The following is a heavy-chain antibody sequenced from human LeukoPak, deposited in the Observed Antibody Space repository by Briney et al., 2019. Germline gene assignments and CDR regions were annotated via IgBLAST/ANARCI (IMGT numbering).Heavy chain of an antibody. Sequence: PGRSLRPSCTASGFTFGDYAMSWFRQAPGKGLEWVGFIRSKAYGGTTEYAASVKGRFTISRDDSKSIAYLQMNSLKTEDTAVYYCTRFQGGYSHNDAFDIWGQGTMVTVSS. CDR2: IRSKAYGGTT. V-gene: IGHV3-49*03. CDR1: GFTFGDYA. J-gene: IGHJ3*02. CDR3: TRFQGGYSHNDAFDI. D-gene: IGHD5-18*01.